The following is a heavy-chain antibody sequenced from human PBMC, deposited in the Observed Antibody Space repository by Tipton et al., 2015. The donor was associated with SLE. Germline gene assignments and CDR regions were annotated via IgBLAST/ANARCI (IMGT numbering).Heavy chain of an antibody. CDR3: ATLYYTSGTGAFPI. J-gene: IGHJ3*02. CDR2: IYYSGST. V-gene: IGHV4-59*11. Sequence: TLSLTCTVSGASINDHYWSWVRQSPGKGLEWIGYIYYSGSTNYNPSLKSRVTISLDTSKNQFSLKVRSLTAADTAVYYCATLYYTSGTGAFPIWGQGTMVTVSS. CDR1: GASINDHY. D-gene: IGHD2-8*01.